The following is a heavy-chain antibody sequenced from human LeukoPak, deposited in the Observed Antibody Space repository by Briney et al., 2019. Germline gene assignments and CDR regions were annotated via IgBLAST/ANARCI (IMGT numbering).Heavy chain of an antibody. D-gene: IGHD6-13*01. CDR3: ARAAAAGSNWFDP. CDR2: IYYSGGT. J-gene: IGHJ5*02. Sequence: PSQTLSLTCTVSGGSISSGGYYWSWIRQHPGKGLEWIGYIYYSGGTYYNPSLKSRVTISVDTSKNQFSLKLSSVTAADTAVYYCARAAAAGSNWFDPWGQGTLVTVSS. V-gene: IGHV4-31*03. CDR1: GGSISSGGYY.